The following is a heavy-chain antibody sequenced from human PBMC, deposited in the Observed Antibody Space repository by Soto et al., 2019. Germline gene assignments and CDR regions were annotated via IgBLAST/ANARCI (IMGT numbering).Heavy chain of an antibody. Sequence: GGSLRLSCAASGFTFSSYGMHWVRQAPGKGLEWVAVIWYDGSNKYYADSVKGRFTISRDNSKDTLYLQMNSLRAEDTAVYYCARERCSSTSCYAGYMDVWGKGTTVTVSS. CDR2: IWYDGSNK. CDR1: GFTFSSYG. V-gene: IGHV3-33*01. J-gene: IGHJ6*03. CDR3: ARERCSSTSCYAGYMDV. D-gene: IGHD2-2*01.